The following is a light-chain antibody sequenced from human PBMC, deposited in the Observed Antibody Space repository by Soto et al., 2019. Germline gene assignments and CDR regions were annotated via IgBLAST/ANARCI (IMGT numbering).Light chain of an antibody. CDR1: QTIAHN. V-gene: IGKV3-15*01. CDR3: QQYNNWPPYT. CDR2: GAS. J-gene: IGKJ2*01. Sequence: VMTQSPATLSVSPVERATLSCRASQTIAHNLAWYQQRPGQAPRLLIYGASTMATGLPARFRGSGSVTEFTLTNSGLQSDDFAIYYCQQYNNWPPYTFGQGTKLEIK.